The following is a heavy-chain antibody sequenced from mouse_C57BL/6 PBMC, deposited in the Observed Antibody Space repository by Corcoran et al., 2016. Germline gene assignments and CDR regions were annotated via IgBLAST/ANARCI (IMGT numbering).Heavy chain of an antibody. CDR3: ARKDYGSSYVDYFDY. J-gene: IGHJ2*01. V-gene: IGHV9-3*01. D-gene: IGHD1-1*01. CDR2: INTYSGVP. CDR1: GYTFTTYG. Sequence: QIQLVQSGTELKKPGETVKISCKASGYTFTTYGMSWVKQAPGKGLKWMGWINTYSGVPTYADDFKGRFAFSLETSASTAYLQINNLKNEDTATYCCARKDYGSSYVDYFDYWGQGTTLTVSS.